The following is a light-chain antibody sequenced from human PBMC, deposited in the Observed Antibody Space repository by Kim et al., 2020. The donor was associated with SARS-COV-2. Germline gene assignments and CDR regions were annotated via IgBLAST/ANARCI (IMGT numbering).Light chain of an antibody. J-gene: IGLJ3*02. CDR3: SSYAGSYTLL. V-gene: IGLV2-11*01. CDR1: SSDVGAYNY. CDR2: DVN. Sequence: QSALTQPRSVSGSPGQSVTISCTGTSSDVGAYNYVSWYQQYPGKAPKFIIYDVNKRPSGVPDRFSGSKSGNTASLTISGLQAEDEADYYCSSYAGSYTLLFGGGTMLTVL.